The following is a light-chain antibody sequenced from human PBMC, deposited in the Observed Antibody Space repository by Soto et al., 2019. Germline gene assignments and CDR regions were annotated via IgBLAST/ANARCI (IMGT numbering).Light chain of an antibody. CDR1: SSDVGAYNF. CDR3: MSFTSSNTYV. V-gene: IGLV2-14*03. Sequence: QSVLTQPASVSGSPGHSITISCTGTSSDVGAYNFVSLYQHHPDKAPKVVIYDVANRPSGVSYRFSASKSGNTASLTISGLQAEDEADYYCMSFTSSNTYVFGTGTKVTVL. CDR2: DVA. J-gene: IGLJ1*01.